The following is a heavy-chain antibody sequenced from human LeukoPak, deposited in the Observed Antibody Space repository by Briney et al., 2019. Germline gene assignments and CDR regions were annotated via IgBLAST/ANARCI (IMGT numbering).Heavy chain of an antibody. CDR2: INTANGNT. D-gene: IGHD1-26*01. CDR3: AIPQWELLSGDY. J-gene: IGHJ4*02. Sequence: ASVKVSCKASGYTFANYAMHWVRQAPGQSLEWMGWINTANGNTKYSQKFQGRVTITRDTSASTAYMELSSLRSEDTAVYYCAIPQWELLSGDYWGQGTLVTVSS. V-gene: IGHV1-3*04. CDR1: GYTFANYA.